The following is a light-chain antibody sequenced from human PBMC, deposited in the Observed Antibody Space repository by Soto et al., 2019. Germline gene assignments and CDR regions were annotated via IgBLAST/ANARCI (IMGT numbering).Light chain of an antibody. Sequence: QSALTQPASVSGSPGQSITISCAGTMRDVGAYNLVSWYQQHPGRAPQLIIYEVRNRPSGISFRFSGSKSGNTASLTISGLQAEDEADYYCSSYTSSSTLYVFGTGTKV. CDR2: EVR. CDR3: SSYTSSSTLYV. V-gene: IGLV2-14*01. CDR1: MRDVGAYNL. J-gene: IGLJ1*01.